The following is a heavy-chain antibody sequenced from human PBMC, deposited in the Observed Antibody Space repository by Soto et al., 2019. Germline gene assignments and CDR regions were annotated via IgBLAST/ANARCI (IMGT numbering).Heavy chain of an antibody. D-gene: IGHD6-19*01. CDR3: AGPYSSGRHYYGMDV. V-gene: IGHV5-51*01. CDR1: GYSFTSYW. J-gene: IGHJ6*02. Sequence: GESLKISCKGSGYSFTSYWIGWVRQMPGKGLECMGIIYPGDSDTRYSPSFQGQVTISADKSISTAYLQWSSLKASDTALYYCAGPYSSGRHYYGMDVWGQGTTVTVSS. CDR2: IYPGDSDT.